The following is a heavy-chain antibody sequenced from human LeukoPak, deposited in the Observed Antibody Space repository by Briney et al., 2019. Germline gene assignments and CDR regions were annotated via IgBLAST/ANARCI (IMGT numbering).Heavy chain of an antibody. CDR3: ARDRGAVAGTADYYYYYMDV. J-gene: IGHJ6*03. CDR2: IYTSGST. Sequence: SETLSLTCTVSGGSISSGSYYWSWIRQPAGKGLEWIGRIYTSGSTNYNPSLKSRVTISVDTSKNQFSLKLSSVTAADTAVYYCARDRGAVAGTADYYYYYMDVWGKGTTVTISS. D-gene: IGHD6-19*01. V-gene: IGHV4-61*02. CDR1: GGSISSGSYY.